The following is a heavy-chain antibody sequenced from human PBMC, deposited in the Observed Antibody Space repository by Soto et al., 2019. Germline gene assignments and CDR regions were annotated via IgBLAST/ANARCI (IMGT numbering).Heavy chain of an antibody. Sequence: QVQLVESGGGVVQPGRSLRLSCAASGFTFSSYGMHWVRQAPGKGLEWVAVIWYDGSNKYYADSVKGRFTISRDNSKNTLYLQINSLRAEDTAVYYCARGTPNYSGGDEGAFGIWGQKTMVTVAS. V-gene: IGHV3-33*01. J-gene: IGHJ3*02. CDR1: GFTFSSYG. D-gene: IGHD4-4*01. CDR2: IWYDGSNK. CDR3: ARGTPNYSGGDEGAFGI.